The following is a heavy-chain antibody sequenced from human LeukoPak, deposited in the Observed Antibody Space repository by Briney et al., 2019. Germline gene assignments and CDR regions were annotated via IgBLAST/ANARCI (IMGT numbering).Heavy chain of an antibody. V-gene: IGHV1-2*02. J-gene: IGHJ4*02. Sequence: GASVKVSCKASGYTFTGYYMHWVRQAPGQGLEWMGWINPNSGGTNYGQKFQGRVTMTRDTSISTAYMELSRLRSDDTAVYYCARASVSGIAAAGLDYWGQGTLVTVSS. CDR2: INPNSGGT. CDR1: GYTFTGYY. CDR3: ARASVSGIAAAGLDY. D-gene: IGHD6-13*01.